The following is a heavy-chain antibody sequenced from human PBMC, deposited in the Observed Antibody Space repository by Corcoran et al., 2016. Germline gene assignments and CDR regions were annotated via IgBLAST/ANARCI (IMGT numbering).Heavy chain of an antibody. CDR3: AKDYSVWGSYRLYYVDY. CDR1: GFTFKTHG. V-gene: IGHV3-30*18. CDR2: ISYDGSDK. J-gene: IGHJ4*02. Sequence: QVQLVESGGGVVQPGRSLRLSCAASGFTFKTHGMHWVRQAPGKGLEWVAVISYDGSDKYYEDSVKGRFTIFRDNSKNTLYLHMDSLRVEDTAVYYCAKDYSVWGSYRLYYVDYWGQGTLVTVSS. D-gene: IGHD3-16*02.